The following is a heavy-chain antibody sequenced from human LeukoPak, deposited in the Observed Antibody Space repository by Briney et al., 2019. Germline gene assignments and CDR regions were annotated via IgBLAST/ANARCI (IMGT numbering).Heavy chain of an antibody. CDR2: ISSDGSTT. Sequence: GGSLRLSCAASGFIFNDFWMHWLRQVPGKGPVWVSRISSDGSTTYYADSVKGRFTISRDNAKNTLYLQMSSLRVEDTAVYYCGTAQYWGQGILLTVSS. CDR1: GFIFNDFW. J-gene: IGHJ4*02. CDR3: GTAQY. V-gene: IGHV3-74*01.